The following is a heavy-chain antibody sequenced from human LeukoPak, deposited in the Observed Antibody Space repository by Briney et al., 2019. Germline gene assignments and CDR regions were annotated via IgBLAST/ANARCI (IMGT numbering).Heavy chain of an antibody. Sequence: ASVKVSCKASGNTFTDYYIHWVRQAPGQGLEWMGWINPNSGGSNYAQKFQGSVTMTRDTSISTAYMELSRLRSDDTAVYYCASLDAFDMWGQGTMVTVSS. J-gene: IGHJ3*02. CDR1: GNTFTDYY. V-gene: IGHV1-2*02. CDR2: INPNSGGS. CDR3: ASLDAFDM.